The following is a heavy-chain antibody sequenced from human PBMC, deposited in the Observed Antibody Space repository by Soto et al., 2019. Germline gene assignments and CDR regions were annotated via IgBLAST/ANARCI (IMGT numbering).Heavy chain of an antibody. J-gene: IGHJ4*02. CDR3: ARAMRGSYLRYFDY. Sequence: QVQLQESGPGLVKPSETLSLTCTVSGGSISSYYWRWIRQPPGKGLEWIGYIYYSGSTKYNPSLKSRVTISVDTSKNQFSLTLSSVPAADTAVYYCARAMRGSYLRYFDYWGQGTLVTVSS. D-gene: IGHD1-26*01. CDR2: IYYSGST. V-gene: IGHV4-59*01. CDR1: GGSISSYY.